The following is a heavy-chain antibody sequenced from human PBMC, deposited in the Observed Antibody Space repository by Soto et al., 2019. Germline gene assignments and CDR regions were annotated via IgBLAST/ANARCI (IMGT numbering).Heavy chain of an antibody. Sequence: SSETLSLTCTVSGAYVSDFSWSWIRQPAGKGLEWIGRITVNGITQYTPSFRSRVTMSMDTSRNQFSLNLQSATAADTALYYCARQSGEKWTYEAHWGQGTLVTVYS. CDR3: ARQSGEKWTYEAH. CDR1: GAYVSDFS. J-gene: IGHJ1*01. CDR2: ITVNGIT. V-gene: IGHV4-4*07. D-gene: IGHD1-26*01.